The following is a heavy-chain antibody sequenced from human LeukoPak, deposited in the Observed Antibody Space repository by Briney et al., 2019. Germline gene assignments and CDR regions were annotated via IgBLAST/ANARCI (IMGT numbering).Heavy chain of an antibody. J-gene: IGHJ6*03. CDR2: ISWNSGSI. D-gene: IGHD2-15*01. Sequence: GGSLRLSCAASGFTFDDYAMHWVRQAPGKGLEWVSGISWNSGSIGYADSVKGRFTISRDNAKNSLYLQMNSLRAEDTALYYCAKDGKVVGYYYYYYMDVWGKGTTVTASS. CDR3: AKDGKVVGYYYYYYMDV. V-gene: IGHV3-9*01. CDR1: GFTFDDYA.